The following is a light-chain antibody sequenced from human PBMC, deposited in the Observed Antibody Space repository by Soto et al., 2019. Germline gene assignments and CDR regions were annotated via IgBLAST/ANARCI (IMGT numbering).Light chain of an antibody. V-gene: IGLV1-40*01. CDR1: SSNIGAAYD. CDR2: GNN. CDR3: QSYDSSLSGSL. Sequence: QSVLTQPPSVSGAPGQKVTISCTRSSSNIGAAYDVHWYQHLPGTAPKLLIYGNNNRPSGVPDRFSGSKSGTSASLAITGLQAEDEADYYCQSYDSSLSGSLFGGGTKVTVL. J-gene: IGLJ3*02.